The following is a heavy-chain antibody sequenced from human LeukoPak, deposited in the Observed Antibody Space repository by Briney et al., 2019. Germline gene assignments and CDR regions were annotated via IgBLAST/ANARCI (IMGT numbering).Heavy chain of an antibody. CDR2: ISGSGGST. V-gene: IGHV3-23*01. J-gene: IGHJ4*02. D-gene: IGHD3-10*01. Sequence: GGSLRLSCAASGFTFSSYAMSWVRQAPGKGLEWVSAISGSGGSTYYADSVKGRFTISRDNSKNTLYLQMNSLRAEDTAVYYCAKFSHRFGEFTYFDYWGQGTLVTVSS. CDR3: AKFSHRFGEFTYFDY. CDR1: GFTFSSYA.